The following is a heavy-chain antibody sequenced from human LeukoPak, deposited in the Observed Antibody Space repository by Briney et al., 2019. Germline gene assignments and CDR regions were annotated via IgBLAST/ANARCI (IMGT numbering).Heavy chain of an antibody. Sequence: GGSLRLSCAASGLTFRKYWMSWVRQAPGKGLEWVANMNQDGGEKNYVDSVKSRFTISRDNARNSLYLQMNSLTVDDTAVYYCARDLGYSSFDYWGQGALVTVSS. J-gene: IGHJ4*02. V-gene: IGHV3-7*01. CDR3: ARDLGYSSFDY. CDR1: GLTFRKYW. D-gene: IGHD2-15*01. CDR2: MNQDGGEK.